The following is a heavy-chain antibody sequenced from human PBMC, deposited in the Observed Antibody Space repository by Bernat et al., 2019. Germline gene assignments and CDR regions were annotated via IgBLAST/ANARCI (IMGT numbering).Heavy chain of an antibody. CDR1: GDSIFSDSAA. Sequence: QVQLQQSGPGLVKPSQTLSLTCAISGDSIFSDSAAWNWIRQSPSRGLEWLGRTYYRSKSKWHNDYSIFVKSRITINPDTSKNQFSLQLNSVTPEDTAVYYCARDSGGIIGLDYWGQGTLVTVYS. D-gene: IGHD3-16*01. CDR3: ARDSGGIIGLDY. J-gene: IGHJ4*02. CDR2: TYYRSKSKWHN. V-gene: IGHV6-1*01.